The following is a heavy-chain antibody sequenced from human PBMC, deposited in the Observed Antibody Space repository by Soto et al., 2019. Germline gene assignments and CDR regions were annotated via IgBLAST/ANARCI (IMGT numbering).Heavy chain of an antibody. D-gene: IGHD1-26*01. J-gene: IGHJ4*02. CDR3: ARSRIVGSNPGY. CDR2: INHSGST. Sequence: QVQLQQWGAGLLKPSETLSLTCAVYGGSFSGYYWSWTRQPPGKGLEWIGEINHSGSTNYNPSLKSRVTISVDTSKNQFSLKLSSVTAADTAVYYCARSRIVGSNPGYWGQGALVTVSS. V-gene: IGHV4-34*01. CDR1: GGSFSGYY.